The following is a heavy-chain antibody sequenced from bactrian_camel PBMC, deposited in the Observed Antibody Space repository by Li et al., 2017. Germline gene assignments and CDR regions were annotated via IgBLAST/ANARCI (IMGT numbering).Heavy chain of an antibody. J-gene: IGHJ4*01. Sequence: HVQLVESGGGSVQGGGSLRLSCVASGYTLPMNMGWFRRLPGQEREGVAAIAGDGRTNYADSVKGRFTISRDGAENTLYLQMNRLKPEDSGVYYCAAELADIATMVWRWGRAEDHKYWGQGTQVTVS. CDR2: IAGDGRT. V-gene: IGHV3S53*01. D-gene: IGHD1*01. CDR3: AAELADIATMVWRWGRAEDHKY. CDR1: GYTLPMN.